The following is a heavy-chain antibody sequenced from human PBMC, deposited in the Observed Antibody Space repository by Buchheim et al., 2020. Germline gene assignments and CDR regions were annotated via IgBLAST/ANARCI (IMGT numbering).Heavy chain of an antibody. Sequence: QVQLQESGPGLVKPSQTLSLTCTVSGGSISSGDYYWCWIRQPPGKGLEWIGYIYYSGSTYYNPSLKSRVTISVDTSKNQFSLKLSSVTAADTAVYYCASSWGARYSSGWDENWFDPWGQGTL. V-gene: IGHV4-30-4*01. J-gene: IGHJ5*02. CDR2: IYYSGST. CDR3: ASSWGARYSSGWDENWFDP. D-gene: IGHD6-19*01. CDR1: GGSISSGDYY.